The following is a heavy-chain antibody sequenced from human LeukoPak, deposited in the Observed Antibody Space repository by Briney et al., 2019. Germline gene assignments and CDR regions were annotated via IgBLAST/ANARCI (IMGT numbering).Heavy chain of an antibody. V-gene: IGHV4-39*01. CDR3: ARQSQYYYDSSGYYPPTYYFDY. CDR1: GGSISSSSYY. J-gene: IGHJ4*02. CDR2: IYYSGST. D-gene: IGHD3-22*01. Sequence: SETLSLTCTVSGGSISSSSYYWGWIRQPPGKGLEWICSIYYSGSTYYNPSLKSRVTISVDTSKNQFSLKLSSVTAANTAVYYCARQSQYYYDSSGYYPPTYYFDYWGQGTLVTVSS.